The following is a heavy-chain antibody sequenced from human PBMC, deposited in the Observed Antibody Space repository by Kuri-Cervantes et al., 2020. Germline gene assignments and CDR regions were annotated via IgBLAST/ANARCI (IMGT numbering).Heavy chain of an antibody. V-gene: IGHV3-7*01. CDR1: GFTFSSHW. J-gene: IGHJ6*02. D-gene: IGHD6-13*01. CDR2: IKQDGSEK. CDR3: ARDYSSSWYTPPIYYYYGMDV. Sequence: GGSLRLSCVASGFTFSSHWMSWVRQAPGKGLEWVANIKQDGSEKRYVDSVKGRFTISRDNAQNSLFLQVNSLRADDTAVYYCARDYSSSWYTPPIYYYYGMDVWGQGTTVTVSS.